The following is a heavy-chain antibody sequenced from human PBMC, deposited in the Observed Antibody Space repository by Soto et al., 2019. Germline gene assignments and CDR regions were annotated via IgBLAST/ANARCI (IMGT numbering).Heavy chain of an antibody. D-gene: IGHD3-22*01. CDR3: ARNGDSSDYRGWFVP. J-gene: IGHJ5*02. CDR2: IYSGGTT. CDR1: GFTVSSNY. V-gene: IGHV3-66*01. Sequence: EVQLVESGGGLVQPGGSLRLSCAASGFTVSSNYMSWVRQAPGKGLEWVSVIYSGGTTYYADSVKGRFTISRDNSKNTLYLQMNSLRDEDTAVYYCARNGDSSDYRGWFVPWGQGTLVTVSS.